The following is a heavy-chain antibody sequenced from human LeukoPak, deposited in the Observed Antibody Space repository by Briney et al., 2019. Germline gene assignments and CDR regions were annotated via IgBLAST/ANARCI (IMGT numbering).Heavy chain of an antibody. Sequence: GGSLRLSCAASGFTFSSYAMTWVRQAPGKGLEWVSTISGSGGDTYYADSVKGRFTISRDNSKNRMNLQMKSLRADDTAVYYCAKESTVTPGNVNWFDPWGQGTLVTVSS. J-gene: IGHJ5*02. CDR3: AKESTVTPGNVNWFDP. CDR1: GFTFSSYA. V-gene: IGHV3-23*01. D-gene: IGHD4-17*01. CDR2: ISGSGGDT.